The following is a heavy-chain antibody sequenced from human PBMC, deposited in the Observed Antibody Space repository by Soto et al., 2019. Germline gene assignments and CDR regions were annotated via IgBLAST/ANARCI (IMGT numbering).Heavy chain of an antibody. CDR2: IYYSGST. Sequence: SETLSLTCTVSGGSISSYYWSWIRQPPGKGLEWIGYIYYSGSTNYNPSLKSRVTISVDTSKNQFSLKLSSVTAADTAVYYCARQVVATTTDNWFDPWGQGTLVTVSS. D-gene: IGHD5-12*01. J-gene: IGHJ5*02. V-gene: IGHV4-59*08. CDR1: GGSISSYY. CDR3: ARQVVATTTDNWFDP.